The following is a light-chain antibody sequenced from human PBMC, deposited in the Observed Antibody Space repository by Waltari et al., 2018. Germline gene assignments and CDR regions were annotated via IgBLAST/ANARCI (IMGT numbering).Light chain of an antibody. J-gene: IGKJ1*01. CDR1: QSVSTA. CDR2: GAS. V-gene: IGKV3-20*01. CDR3: QHYVSLPVT. Sequence: EIVLTQSTGTLSLSPGERATLSCRASQSVSTALAWYQQNPGQAPRLLIYGASNRATGIPDRFSGSGSGTDFSIIISRLEPEDFAVYYCQHYVSLPVTFGQGTKVEIK.